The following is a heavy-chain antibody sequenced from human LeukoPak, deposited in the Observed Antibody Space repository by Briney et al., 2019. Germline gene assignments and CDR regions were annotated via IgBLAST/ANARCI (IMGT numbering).Heavy chain of an antibody. D-gene: IGHD4-17*01. CDR2: INPTGGST. V-gene: IGHV1-46*01. CDR3: ARDRAEWTVTTPDY. Sequence: RRASVKVSCKASGYTFTRYYMHWVRQAPGQGLEWMGIINPTGGSTIYAQKFQGRVTMTRDTSTSTAYMELSSLRSEDTAVYYCARDRAEWTVTTPDYWGQGTLVTVSS. J-gene: IGHJ4*02. CDR1: GYTFTRYY.